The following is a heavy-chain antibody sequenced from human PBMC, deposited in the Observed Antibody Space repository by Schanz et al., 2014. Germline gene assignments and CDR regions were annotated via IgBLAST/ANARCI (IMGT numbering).Heavy chain of an antibody. J-gene: IGHJ4*02. CDR3: ARDQASTH. CDR2: TYLGGNT. CDR1: GFSISDHT. Sequence: EVHLVESGGGLVQPGGSLRLSCAASGFSISDHTMRWDRQAPGKGLEPVSVTYLGGNTDYADSVKGRFTISRDDSKNTLHLQMNSLRSEDTAIYFCARDQASTHWGQGTPVTVSS. V-gene: IGHV3-66*01.